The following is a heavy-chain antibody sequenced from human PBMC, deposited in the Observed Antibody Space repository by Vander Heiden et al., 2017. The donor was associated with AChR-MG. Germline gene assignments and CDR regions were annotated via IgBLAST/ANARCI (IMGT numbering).Heavy chain of an antibody. CDR1: GGSISSGGYY. V-gene: IGHV4-31*03. Sequence: QVQLQESGPGLVKPSQTLSLTCTVPGGSISSGGYYWSWIRQHPGKGLEWIGYIYYSGSTYYNPSLKSRVTISVDTSKNQFSLKLSSVTAADTAVYYCAREYSSSGGPDYYYMDVWGKGTTVTVSS. CDR3: AREYSSSGGPDYYYMDV. D-gene: IGHD6-13*01. CDR2: IYYSGST. J-gene: IGHJ6*03.